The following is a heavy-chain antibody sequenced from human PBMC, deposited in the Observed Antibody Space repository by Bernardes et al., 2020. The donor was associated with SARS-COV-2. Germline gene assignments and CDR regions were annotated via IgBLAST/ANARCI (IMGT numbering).Heavy chain of an antibody. Sequence: GGSLRLSCAASGFTFSSYWMHWVRQVPGKGLVLVSRMNGDGTSTTYADSVKGRFTISRDNAKNTLYLQMNSLRAEDTAVYYCARGSGNYYFDYWGQGTLVTVSS. J-gene: IGHJ4*02. CDR2: MNGDGTST. V-gene: IGHV3-74*01. D-gene: IGHD1-26*01. CDR1: GFTFSSYW. CDR3: ARGSGNYYFDY.